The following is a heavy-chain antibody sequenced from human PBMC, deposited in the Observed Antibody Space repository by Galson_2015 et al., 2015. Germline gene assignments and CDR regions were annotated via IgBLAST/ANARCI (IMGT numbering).Heavy chain of an antibody. Sequence: SLRLSCAASEFTFSSSYMSWVRQAPGEGLEWVSSISSTTTYIYYADSVKGRFTISRDNAKNSLYLQMHSLGAEDTAVYYCARQILDYDFWSGYYPTNFDYWGQGTLVTVSS. J-gene: IGHJ4*02. CDR3: ARQILDYDFWSGYYPTNFDY. V-gene: IGHV3-21*01. CDR2: ISSTTTYI. D-gene: IGHD3-3*01. CDR1: EFTFSSSY.